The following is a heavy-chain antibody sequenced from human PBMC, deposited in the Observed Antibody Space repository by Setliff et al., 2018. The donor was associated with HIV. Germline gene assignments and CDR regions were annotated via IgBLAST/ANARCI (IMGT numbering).Heavy chain of an antibody. J-gene: IGHJ3*01. CDR1: DYTFTTYW. D-gene: IGHD2-21*01. CDR3: ARRDGRSMNAFQI. Sequence: GESLKISCKALDYTFTTYWIAWVRQMPGEGLEWMGIIYPDDSDIRYNPSFQTQITISADKSIATAYLQLNNLKASDTATYYCARRDGRSMNAFQIWGPGTMVTVSS. V-gene: IGHV5-51*01. CDR2: IYPDDSDI.